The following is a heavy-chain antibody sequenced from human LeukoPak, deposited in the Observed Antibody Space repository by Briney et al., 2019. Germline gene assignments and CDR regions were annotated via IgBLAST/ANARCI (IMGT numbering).Heavy chain of an antibody. CDR1: GFTFSSYW. Sequence: GGSLRLSCAASGFTFSSYWMSWVRQAPGKGLEWVADIKQGGSEKYYVDSVKGRFTISRDNAKNSLYLQMNSLRAEDTAVYYCARDMGYSYGYSYFDHWGQGTLVTVSS. CDR2: IKQGGSEK. V-gene: IGHV3-7*01. D-gene: IGHD5-18*01. CDR3: ARDMGYSYGYSYFDH. J-gene: IGHJ4*02.